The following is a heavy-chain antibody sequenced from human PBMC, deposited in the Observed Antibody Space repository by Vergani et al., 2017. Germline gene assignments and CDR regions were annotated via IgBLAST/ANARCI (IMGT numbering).Heavy chain of an antibody. Sequence: QVQLVESGGGVVQPGRSLRLSCAASGFTFSSYAMHWVRQAPGKGLEWVAVISNDGSNKYYADSVKGRFTISRDNSKNTLYLQMNSLRAEDTAVYYCAREDYGGAFDIWGQGTMVTVSS. CDR3: AREDYGGAFDI. CDR2: ISNDGSNK. V-gene: IGHV3-30-3*01. D-gene: IGHD4-23*01. CDR1: GFTFSSYA. J-gene: IGHJ3*02.